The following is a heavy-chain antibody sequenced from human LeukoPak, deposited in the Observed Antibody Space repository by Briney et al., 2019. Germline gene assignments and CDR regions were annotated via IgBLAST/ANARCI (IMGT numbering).Heavy chain of an antibody. J-gene: IGHJ6*03. V-gene: IGHV1-69*05. CDR1: GGTFSSYA. D-gene: IGHD5-18*01. CDR3: ARALSVDTAMVNRIYYYYYYMDV. Sequence: SVKVSCKASGGTFSSYAISWVRQAPGQGLESMGGIIPIFGTANYAQKFQGRVTITTDESTSTAYMELSSLRSEDTAVYYCARALSVDTAMVNRIYYYYYYMDVWGKGTTVTVSS. CDR2: IIPIFGTA.